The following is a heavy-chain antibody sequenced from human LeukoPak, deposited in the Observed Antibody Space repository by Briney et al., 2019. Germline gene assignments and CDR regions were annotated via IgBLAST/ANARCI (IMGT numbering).Heavy chain of an antibody. Sequence: GRSLRLSCAASGFTFSSYGMHWVRQAPGKGLEWVAVISYDGSNKYYADSVKGRFTISRDNSKNTLYLQMNSLRAEDTAVYYCARERRGYSGYDSVRGDYWGQGTLVTVSS. CDR2: ISYDGSNK. CDR3: ARERRGYSGYDSVRGDY. J-gene: IGHJ4*02. V-gene: IGHV3-30*03. D-gene: IGHD5-12*01. CDR1: GFTFSSYG.